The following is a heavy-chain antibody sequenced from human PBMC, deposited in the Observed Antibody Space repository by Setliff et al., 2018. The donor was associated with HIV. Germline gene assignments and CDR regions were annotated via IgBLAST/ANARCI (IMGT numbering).Heavy chain of an antibody. CDR3: ARLSMGSHFGYYCDSSGSLVDY. Sequence: HSETLSLTCTVSGGSISSSSYYWGWIRQPPGKGLEWIGSIYYSGSTYYNPSLKSRVTISVDTSKNQFSLKLSSVTAADTAVYYCARLSMGSHFGYYCDSSGSLVDYWGQGTLVTVSS. CDR2: IYYSGST. D-gene: IGHD3-22*01. V-gene: IGHV4-39*01. CDR1: GGSISSSSYY. J-gene: IGHJ4*02.